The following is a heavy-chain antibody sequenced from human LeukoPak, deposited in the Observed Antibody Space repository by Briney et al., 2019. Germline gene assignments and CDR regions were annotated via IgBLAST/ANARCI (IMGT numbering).Heavy chain of an antibody. CDR3: ARVQVYYDSSGYYHAFDI. CDR2: IYYSGST. CDR1: GGSISSYY. Sequence: SETLSLTCTVSGGSISSYYWSWIRQPPGKGLEWIGYIYYSGSTNYNPSLKSRVTISVDTSKNQFSLKLSSVTAADTAVYYCARVQVYYDSSGYYHAFDIWGQGTMVTASS. D-gene: IGHD3-22*01. J-gene: IGHJ3*02. V-gene: IGHV4-59*01.